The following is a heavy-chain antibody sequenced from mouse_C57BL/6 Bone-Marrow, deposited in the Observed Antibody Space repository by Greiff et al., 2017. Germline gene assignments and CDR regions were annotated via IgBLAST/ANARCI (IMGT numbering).Heavy chain of an antibody. CDR3: ARKDGGDYFDY. CDR2: INPYNGGT. Sequence: VQLQQSGPELVKPGASVKISCKASGYTFTDYYMNWVKQSHGQSLEWIGDINPYNGGTSYTQKFKGKATLTVDKSSSTAYMELRSLTSADSAVYYCARKDGGDYFDYWGQGTTLTVSS. V-gene: IGHV1-26*01. J-gene: IGHJ2*01. D-gene: IGHD2-3*01. CDR1: GYTFTDYY.